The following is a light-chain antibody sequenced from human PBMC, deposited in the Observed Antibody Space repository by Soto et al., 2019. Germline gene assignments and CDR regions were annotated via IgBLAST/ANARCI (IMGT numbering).Light chain of an antibody. J-gene: IGKJ4*01. CDR2: DAS. CDR1: QSISSW. CDR3: QQYNSSPT. V-gene: IGKV1-5*01. Sequence: DIQMTQSPSTLSASVGDRVTITCRASQSISSWLAWYQQKPGKAPKLLIYDASSLESGVPSRFSGSGSGTEFTRTISSLQPDDFATYYCQQYNSSPTFGGGTKVEIK.